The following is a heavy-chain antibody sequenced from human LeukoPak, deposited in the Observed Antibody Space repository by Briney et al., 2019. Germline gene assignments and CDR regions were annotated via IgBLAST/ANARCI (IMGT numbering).Heavy chain of an antibody. CDR2: ISAYDGNT. J-gene: IGHJ5*02. D-gene: IGHD6-13*01. V-gene: IGHV1-18*01. CDR3: ARDKVIASADTPNWFDP. CDR1: GYTFNKYG. Sequence: ASVKVSCKASGYTFNKYGISWVRQAPGQGLEWMGWISAYDGNTEYAQKFQGRVTMTTDTSTSTAYMELRSLRSDDTAVYYCARDKVIASADTPNWFDPWGQGTLVTVSS.